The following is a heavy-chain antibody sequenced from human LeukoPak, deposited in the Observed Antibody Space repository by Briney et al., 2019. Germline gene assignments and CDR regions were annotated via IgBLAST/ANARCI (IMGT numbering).Heavy chain of an antibody. Sequence: GRSLRLSCAASGFTFSSYAMHWVRQAPGKGLEWVAVISYDGSNKYYADSVKGRFTISRDNAKNSLYLQMNSLRAEDTAVYYCAREGRSSWSTYYFDYWGQGTLVTVSS. D-gene: IGHD6-13*01. CDR2: ISYDGSNK. J-gene: IGHJ4*02. CDR1: GFTFSSYA. CDR3: AREGRSSWSTYYFDY. V-gene: IGHV3-30-3*01.